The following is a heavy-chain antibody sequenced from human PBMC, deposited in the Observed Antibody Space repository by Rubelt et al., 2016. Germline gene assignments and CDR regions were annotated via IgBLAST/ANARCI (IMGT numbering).Heavy chain of an antibody. J-gene: IGHJ4*02. V-gene: IGHV4-39*07. CDR3: TRLQWELSTIDF. CDR2: IYYSGST. CDR1: GGSISSGNYY. Sequence: QLQLQESGPGLVKPSETLSLTCSVSGGSISSGNYYWGWIRQPPGKGLEWIGSIYYSGSTYYNPSLKSRVTISADTSNNQGARKLGSVTAAETAVYYCTRLQWELSTIDFWGQGTLVTVSS. D-gene: IGHD1-26*01.